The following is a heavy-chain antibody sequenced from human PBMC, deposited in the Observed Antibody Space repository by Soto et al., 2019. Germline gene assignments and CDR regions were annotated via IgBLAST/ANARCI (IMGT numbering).Heavy chain of an antibody. Sequence: GESLKISCKGSGYSFTSYWISWVRQMPGKGLEWMGRIDPSDSYTNYSPSFQGHVTISADKSISTAYLQWSSLKASDTAMYYCARSRPEVGATFPFDYWGQGTLVTVSS. J-gene: IGHJ4*02. CDR1: GYSFTSYW. D-gene: IGHD1-26*01. CDR2: IDPSDSYT. V-gene: IGHV5-10-1*01. CDR3: ARSRPEVGATFPFDY.